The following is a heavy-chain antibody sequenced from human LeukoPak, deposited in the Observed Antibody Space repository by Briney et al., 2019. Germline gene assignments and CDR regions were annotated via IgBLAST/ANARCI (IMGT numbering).Heavy chain of an antibody. CDR1: GDLIRRYY. J-gene: IGHJ1*01. CDR3: ARDSGAYGHWGYFQH. D-gene: IGHD4-17*01. V-gene: IGHV4-4*07. Sequence: SETLSLLCTVSGDLIRRYYWRWSRRPAGKGREWSGRIYSSGATNYNASVKSRVTMSVDTTRNQFSLKLSSVTAADTAVYYSARDSGAYGHWGYFQHWGQGTLVTVSS. CDR2: IYSSGAT.